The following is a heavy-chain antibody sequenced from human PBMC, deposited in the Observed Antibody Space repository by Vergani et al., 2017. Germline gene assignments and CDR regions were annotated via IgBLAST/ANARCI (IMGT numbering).Heavy chain of an antibody. CDR3: ARGKRVYDFWSGYYPAYYYYGMDV. CDR1: GGSISSYY. CDR2: IYYSGST. V-gene: IGHV4-59*01. Sequence: QVQLQESGPGLVKPSETLSLTCTVSGGSISSYYWSWIRQPPGKGLEWIGYIYYSGSTNYNPSLKSRVTISVDTSQNQFSLKLSSVTAADTAVYYCARGKRVYDFWSGYYPAYYYYGMDVWGQGTTVTVSS. J-gene: IGHJ6*02. D-gene: IGHD3-3*01.